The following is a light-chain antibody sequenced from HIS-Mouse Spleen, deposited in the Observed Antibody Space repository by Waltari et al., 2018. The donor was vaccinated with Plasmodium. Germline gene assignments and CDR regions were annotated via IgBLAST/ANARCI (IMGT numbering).Light chain of an antibody. Sequence: QSALTQPASVSGSPGQSLTISCTGTSSDVVGYNYVSWYQHHPGKPPKLMSYDVSNRPSGVSNRFSGSKSGNTASLTISGLQAEDEADYYCSSYTSSSTRVFGGGTKLTVL. CDR3: SSYTSSSTRV. CDR2: DVS. CDR1: SSDVVGYNY. J-gene: IGLJ3*02. V-gene: IGLV2-14*03.